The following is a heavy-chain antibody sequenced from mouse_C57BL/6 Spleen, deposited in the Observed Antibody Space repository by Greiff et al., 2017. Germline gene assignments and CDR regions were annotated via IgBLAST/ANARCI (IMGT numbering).Heavy chain of an antibody. D-gene: IGHD2-3*01. Sequence: QVQLQQPGAELVKPGASVKMSCKASGYTFTSYWITWVKQRPGHGLEWIGDIFPGSGSTNYNEKLKCKATLTVDTSSSTAYMQLSSLTSEYSAVYYWARRGGYYPWFAYWGQGTLVTVTA. CDR2: IFPGSGST. CDR3: ARRGGYYPWFAY. J-gene: IGHJ3*01. V-gene: IGHV1-55*01. CDR1: GYTFTSYW.